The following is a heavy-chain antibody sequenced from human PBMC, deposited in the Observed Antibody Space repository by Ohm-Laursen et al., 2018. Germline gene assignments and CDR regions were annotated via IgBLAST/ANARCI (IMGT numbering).Heavy chain of an antibody. Sequence: GSLRLSCAASGFTFSSYSMNWVRQAPGKGLEWVSYISSSSSTIYYADSVKGRFTISRDNAKNSLYLQMNSLRAEDTAVYYCAREVTNGDYHYYGMDVWGQGTTVTVSS. V-gene: IGHV3-48*04. CDR3: AREVTNGDYHYYGMDV. CDR1: GFTFSSYS. J-gene: IGHJ6*02. CDR2: ISSSSSTI. D-gene: IGHD2-8*01.